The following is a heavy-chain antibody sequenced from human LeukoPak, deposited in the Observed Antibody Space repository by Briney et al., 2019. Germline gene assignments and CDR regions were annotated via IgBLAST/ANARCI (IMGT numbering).Heavy chain of an antibody. CDR2: ILYDGSNK. Sequence: PGGSLRLSGAASGFTYSSYAMHWVRQAPGKGLEWVAVILYDGSNKYYADSVKGRFTISRDNSKNTLYLQMNSLRAEDTAVYYCARDMRDSSGYYDNYYYYGMDVWGQGTTVTVSS. CDR1: GFTYSSYA. D-gene: IGHD3-22*01. J-gene: IGHJ6*02. V-gene: IGHV3-30-3*01. CDR3: ARDMRDSSGYYDNYYYYGMDV.